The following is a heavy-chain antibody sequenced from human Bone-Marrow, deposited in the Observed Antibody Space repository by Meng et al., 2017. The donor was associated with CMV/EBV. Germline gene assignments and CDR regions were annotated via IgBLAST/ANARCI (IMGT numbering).Heavy chain of an antibody. V-gene: IGHV1-18*01. D-gene: IGHD3-16*01. CDR1: GYTFTSYG. CDR2: ISAYNGNT. CDR3: TLTFTYSYYFDY. J-gene: IGHJ4*02. Sequence: ASVKVSCKASGYTFTSYGISWVRQAPGQGLEWMGWISAYNGNTNYAQKLQGRVTMTTDTSTSTAYMELRSLRSEDTAVYYCTLTFTYSYYFDYWGQGTLVTVSS.